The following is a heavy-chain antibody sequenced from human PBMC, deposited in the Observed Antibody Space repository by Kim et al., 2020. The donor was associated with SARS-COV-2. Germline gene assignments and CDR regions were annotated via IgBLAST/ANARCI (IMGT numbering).Heavy chain of an antibody. CDR3: TTDQVSYGYPDWFDP. D-gene: IGHD5-18*01. V-gene: IGHV3-15*01. J-gene: IGHJ5*02. Sequence: APVKGRYTISSDDSKNSLYLQMNSLKTEDTAVYYCTTDQVSYGYPDWFDPWGQGTLVTVSS.